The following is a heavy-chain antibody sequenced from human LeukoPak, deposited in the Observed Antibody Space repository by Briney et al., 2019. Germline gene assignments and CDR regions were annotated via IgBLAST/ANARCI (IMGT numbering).Heavy chain of an antibody. V-gene: IGHV4-59*01. CDR1: GASISSYY. J-gene: IGHJ4*02. CDR3: ARGDRRYGPYYFDY. D-gene: IGHD1-14*01. CDR2: IYYSGST. Sequence: SQTLSLTCTVSGASISSYYWSWIRQPPGKGLEWIGYIYYSGSTNYNPSLKSRVTISVDTSKNQFSLKLSSVTAADRAVYYCARGDRRYGPYYFDYWGQGTLVTVSS.